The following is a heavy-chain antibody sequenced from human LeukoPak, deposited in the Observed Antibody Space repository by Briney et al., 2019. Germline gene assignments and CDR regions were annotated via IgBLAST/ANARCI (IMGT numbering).Heavy chain of an antibody. Sequence: PGRSLRLSCAASGFNFDDYAMHWVRQAPGKGLEWVSGISWNSVRIGYADSVKGRFTISRDNAKNSLYLQMNSLRAEDTALYYCAKGHFDWLLSDYIDYWGQGTLVTVSS. J-gene: IGHJ4*02. CDR3: AKGHFDWLLSDYIDY. V-gene: IGHV3-9*01. CDR2: ISWNSVRI. D-gene: IGHD3-9*01. CDR1: GFNFDDYA.